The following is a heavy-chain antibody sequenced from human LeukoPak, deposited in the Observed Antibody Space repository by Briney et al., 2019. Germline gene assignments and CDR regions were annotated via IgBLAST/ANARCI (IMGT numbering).Heavy chain of an antibody. CDR2: ISGSGGGT. V-gene: IGHV3-23*01. J-gene: IGHJ4*02. D-gene: IGHD6-19*01. CDR1: GFTFSSSA. Sequence: GGSLRLSCTASGFTFSSSAMSRVRQPPGKGLEWVLAISGSGGGTYYADSVKGRFTISRDNSKNTLYLQMNSLRAEDTAVYYCAKQPSALAGTYDYWGQGTLVTVSS. CDR3: AKQPSALAGTYDY.